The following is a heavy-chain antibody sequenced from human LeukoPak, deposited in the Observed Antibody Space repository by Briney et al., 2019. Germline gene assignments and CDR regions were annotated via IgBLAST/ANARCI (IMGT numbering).Heavy chain of an antibody. CDR1: GGSITNTNLY. CDR3: AGPNSNSRFAY. J-gene: IGHJ4*02. CDR2: VYSSGDT. Sequence: KTSETLSLICTVSGGSITNTNLYWGWIRQPPGKGLEWIGSVYSSGDTYYNPSLESRVTISIDTSNNQFSLKLSSVTAADTAVYFWAGPNSNSRFAYWGQGTLVTVSS. V-gene: IGHV4-39*01. D-gene: IGHD1-1*01.